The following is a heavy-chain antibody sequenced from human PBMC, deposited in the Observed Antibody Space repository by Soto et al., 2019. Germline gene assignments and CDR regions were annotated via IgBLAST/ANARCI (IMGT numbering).Heavy chain of an antibody. CDR2: TYYRSKWYN. CDR1: GDSVSSNSAA. V-gene: IGHV6-1*01. J-gene: IGHJ3*02. D-gene: IGHD5-18*01. CDR3: ARAQWIQLWPPINYAFDI. Sequence: SQTLSLTCAISGDSVSSNSAAWNWIRQSPSRGLEWLGRTYYRSKWYNDYAVSVKSRITINPDTSKNQFSLQLNSVTPEDTAVYYCARAQWIQLWPPINYAFDIWGQGTMVTVSS.